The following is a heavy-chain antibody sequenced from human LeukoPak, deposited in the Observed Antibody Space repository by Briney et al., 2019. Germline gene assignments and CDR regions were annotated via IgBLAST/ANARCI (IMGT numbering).Heavy chain of an antibody. V-gene: IGHV4-30-2*01. Sequence: SQTLSLTCAVSGGSISSGGYSWSWIRQPPGKGLEWIGYIYHSGSTYYNPSLKSRVTISVDRSKNQFSLKLSSVTAADTAVYYCARGGYSGYVGYFDYWGQGTLVTVPS. CDR2: IYHSGST. CDR1: GGSISSGGYS. J-gene: IGHJ4*02. CDR3: ARGGYSGYVGYFDY. D-gene: IGHD5-12*01.